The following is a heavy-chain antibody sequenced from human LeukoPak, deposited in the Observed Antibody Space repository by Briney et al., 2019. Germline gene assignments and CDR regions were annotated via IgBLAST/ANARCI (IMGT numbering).Heavy chain of an antibody. J-gene: IGHJ4*02. Sequence: PGRSLRLSCAASGFTFSSYGMHWVRQAPGKGLEWVAVIWYDGSNKYYADSVKGRFTISRDNSKNTLYLQMNSLRAEDTAVYYCARELRGYSGYDTDFDYWGQGTLVTVSS. CDR3: ARELRGYSGYDTDFDY. V-gene: IGHV3-33*01. CDR1: GFTFSSYG. CDR2: IWYDGSNK. D-gene: IGHD5-12*01.